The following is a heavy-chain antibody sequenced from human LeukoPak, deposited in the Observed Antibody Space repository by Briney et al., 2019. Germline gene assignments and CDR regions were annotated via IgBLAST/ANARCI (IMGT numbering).Heavy chain of an antibody. D-gene: IGHD5-18*01. CDR2: INPSGGST. CDR3: ARSQGGAYSYGTDY. J-gene: IGHJ4*02. V-gene: IGHV1-46*01. CDR1: GYTFTSYY. Sequence: ASVKVSCKASGYTFTSYYMQWVRQAPGQGLEWMGIINPSGGSTSYAQKFQGRVSMTRDTSTSTVYMELSSLRSEDTAMYYCARSQGGAYSYGTDYWGQGTLVTVSS.